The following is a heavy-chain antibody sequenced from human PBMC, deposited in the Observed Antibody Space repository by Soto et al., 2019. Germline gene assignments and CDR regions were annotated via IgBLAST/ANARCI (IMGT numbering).Heavy chain of an antibody. CDR1: SGSISSSNW. D-gene: IGHD6-19*01. Sequence: PSETLSLTCAVSSGSISSSNWWSWVRQPPGKGLEWIGEIYHSGSTNYNPSLKSRVTISVDKSKNQFSLKLSSVTAADTAVYYCASNTGYSSGYINMDVWGKGTTVTVSS. V-gene: IGHV4-4*02. CDR2: IYHSGST. J-gene: IGHJ6*03. CDR3: ASNTGYSSGYINMDV.